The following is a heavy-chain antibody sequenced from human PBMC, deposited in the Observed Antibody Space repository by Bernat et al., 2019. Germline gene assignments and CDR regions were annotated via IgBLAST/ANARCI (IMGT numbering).Heavy chain of an antibody. V-gene: IGHV3-30-3*01. CDR2: ISYDGSNK. CDR1: GFTFSSYA. Sequence: QVQLVESGGGVVQPGRSLRLSCAASGFTFSSYAMHWVRQAPGKGLEWVAVISYDGSNKYYADSVKGRFTISRDNSKNTLYLQMNSLRAEDTAVYYWARDRGNWNDVSPTLDYWGQGTLVTVSS. D-gene: IGHD1-1*01. CDR3: ARDRGNWNDVSPTLDY. J-gene: IGHJ4*02.